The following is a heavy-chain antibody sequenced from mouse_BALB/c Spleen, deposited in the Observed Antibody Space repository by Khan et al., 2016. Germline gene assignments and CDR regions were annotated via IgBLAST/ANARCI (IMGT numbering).Heavy chain of an antibody. CDR2: INPSTGYT. CDR3: ASRQLGLYFDY. J-gene: IGHJ2*01. D-gene: IGHD3-2*01. Sequence: QVQLQQSGAELAKPGASVKMSCKASGYTFTSYWMHWVKQRPGQGLEWIGYINPSTGYTEYNQKFKDKATLTADKSSSTAYMQLSSLTSEDSAVYYCASRQLGLYFDYWGQGTTLTVSS. V-gene: IGHV1-7*01. CDR1: GYTFTSYW.